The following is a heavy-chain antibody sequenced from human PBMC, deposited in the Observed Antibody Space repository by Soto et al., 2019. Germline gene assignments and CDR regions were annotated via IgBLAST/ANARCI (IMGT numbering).Heavy chain of an antibody. V-gene: IGHV4-30-4*01. CDR1: GGSISSGDYY. CDR2: IYYSGST. Sequence: QVQLQESGPGLVKPSQTLSLTCTVSGGSISSGDYYWSWIRQPPGKGLEWIGYIYYSGSTYYNPTLKSQVIRSVDTSNNQFSLKLSSVTAADTAVYYCARGDDYGHYFDYWGQGTLVTVSS. CDR3: ARGDDYGHYFDY. D-gene: IGHD4-17*01. J-gene: IGHJ4*02.